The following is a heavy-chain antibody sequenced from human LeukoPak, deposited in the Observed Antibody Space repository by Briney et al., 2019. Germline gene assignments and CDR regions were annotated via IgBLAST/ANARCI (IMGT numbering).Heavy chain of an antibody. CDR1: GFTFSDYG. J-gene: IGHJ6*03. D-gene: IGHD2-15*01. V-gene: IGHV3-64*02. Sequence: GGSLRLSCAASGFTFSDYGMHWVRQAPGKGLEYVSAISTNGDSTYYADSVKGRFTISRDNSKNTLFLQMGSLRADDMAVYYCARRGLPDVWGKGTTVTVSS. CDR2: ISTNGDST. CDR3: ARRGLPDV.